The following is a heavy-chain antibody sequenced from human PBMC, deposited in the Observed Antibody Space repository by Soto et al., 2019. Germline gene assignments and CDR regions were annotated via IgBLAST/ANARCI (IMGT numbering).Heavy chain of an antibody. CDR2: IDPSDSQT. J-gene: IGHJ4*02. CDR3: ARQIYDSDTGPNFQYYFDS. Sequence: PVESLKLSCNGSGYSFTSYWIGWVRQMPGKGLEWMGRIDPSDSQTYYSPSFRGHVTISVTKSITTVFLQWSSLRASDTAMYYCARQIYDSDTGPNFQYYFDSWGQGTPVTVSS. D-gene: IGHD3-22*01. V-gene: IGHV5-10-1*01. CDR1: GYSFTSYW.